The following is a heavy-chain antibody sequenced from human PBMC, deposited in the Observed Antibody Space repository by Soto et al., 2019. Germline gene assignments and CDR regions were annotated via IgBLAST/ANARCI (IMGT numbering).Heavy chain of an antibody. J-gene: IGHJ3*02. V-gene: IGHV4-34*01. D-gene: IGHD2-15*01. Sequence: SETLSLTCAVYGGSFSGYYWSWIRQPPGKGLEWIGEINHSGSTNYNPSLKSRVTISVDTSKNQFSLKLSSVTAADTAVYYCARGAGVVGGGGAFDIWGQGTMVTVSS. CDR2: INHSGST. CDR3: ARGAGVVGGGGAFDI. CDR1: GGSFSGYY.